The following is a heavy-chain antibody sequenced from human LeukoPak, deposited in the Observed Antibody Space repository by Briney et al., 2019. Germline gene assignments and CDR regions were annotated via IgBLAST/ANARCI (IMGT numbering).Heavy chain of an antibody. D-gene: IGHD2-8*02. CDR1: GLTFSSCW. V-gene: IGHV3-7*01. CDR3: AKDFAGAFDY. CDR2: IKQDGSAK. J-gene: IGHJ4*02. Sequence: PGGSLRLSCAASGLTFSSCWMSSVRQAPEKGLEWVANIKQDGSAKYYVDSVKGRFTISRDNAKNSLYLQMDSLRAEDTAVYYCAKDFAGAFDYWGQGTPVTVSS.